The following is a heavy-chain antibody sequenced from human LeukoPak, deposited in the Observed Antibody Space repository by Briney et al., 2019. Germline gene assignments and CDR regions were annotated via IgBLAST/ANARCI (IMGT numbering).Heavy chain of an antibody. D-gene: IGHD6-19*01. CDR1: GYTFTSYD. J-gene: IGHJ3*02. CDR2: MNPNSGNT. Sequence: ASVKVSCKASGYTFTSYDINWVRQATGQGLEWMGWMNPNSGNTSYAQKFQGRVTMTRNTSISTAYMELSSLRSEDTAVYDCARGTAVAGTGDAFDIWGQGTMVTVSS. V-gene: IGHV1-8*01. CDR3: ARGTAVAGTGDAFDI.